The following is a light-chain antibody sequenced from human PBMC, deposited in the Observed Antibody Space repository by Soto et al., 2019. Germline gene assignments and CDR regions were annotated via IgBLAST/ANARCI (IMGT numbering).Light chain of an antibody. Sequence: EIVLTQSPGTRSLSPGERATLSCRASQSVSSTDLVWYQQKRGQAPRLLIYGASSRATGIPDRFSGSGSGTDFTLTISRLEPEHFAVYYCQQFGNSARTFGQGTEVEV. V-gene: IGKV3-20*01. J-gene: IGKJ1*01. CDR3: QQFGNSART. CDR1: QSVSSTD. CDR2: GAS.